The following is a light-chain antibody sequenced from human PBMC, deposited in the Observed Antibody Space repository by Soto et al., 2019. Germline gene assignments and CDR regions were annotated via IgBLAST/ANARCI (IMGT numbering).Light chain of an antibody. CDR1: QDIRDD. CDR3: LQDYNYPIT. CDR2: GVS. J-gene: IGKJ4*01. V-gene: IGKV1-6*01. Sequence: IQVTQAPSSLSASVGDRFTVTCRASQDIRDDLGWYQQKPGKAPRLVIYGVSHLQSGVPSRFSGSGFGTDFSLTISSLQPEDSATYYRLQDYNYPITFGGGTKVDIK.